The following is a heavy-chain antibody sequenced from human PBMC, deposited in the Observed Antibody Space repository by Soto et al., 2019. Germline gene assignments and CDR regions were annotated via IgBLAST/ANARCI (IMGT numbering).Heavy chain of an antibody. CDR2: MNPNSGNT. V-gene: IGHV1-8*01. Sequence: GASVKVSCKASGYTFTSYDINWVRQATGQGLEWMGWMNPNSGNTGYAQKFQGRVTMTRNTSISTAYMELSSLRSEDTAVYYCARGSRGARPLLYYYYYYYMDVWGKGTTVTVSS. J-gene: IGHJ6*03. CDR3: ARGSRGARPLLYYYYYYYMDV. CDR1: GYTFTSYD. D-gene: IGHD6-6*01.